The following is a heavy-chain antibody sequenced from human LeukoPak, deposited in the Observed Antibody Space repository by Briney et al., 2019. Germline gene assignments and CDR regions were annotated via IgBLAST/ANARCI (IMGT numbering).Heavy chain of an antibody. V-gene: IGHV1-2*02. CDR2: INPNSGGT. Sequence: ASVKVSCKASGYTFTGYYMHWVRRAPGQGLEWMGWINPNSGGTNYAQKFQGRVTMTRDTSISTAYMELSRLRSDDTAVYYCARDGEYCSSTSCYGIYYFDYWGQGTLVTVSS. CDR3: ARDGEYCSSTSCYGIYYFDY. D-gene: IGHD2-2*01. J-gene: IGHJ4*02. CDR1: GYTFTGYY.